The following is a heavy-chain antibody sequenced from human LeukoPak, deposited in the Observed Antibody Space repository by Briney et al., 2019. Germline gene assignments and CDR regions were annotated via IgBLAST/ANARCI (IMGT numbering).Heavy chain of an antibody. CDR2: IYYSGST. CDR3: ARVRSTVVPKFDY. V-gene: IGHV4-59*01. Sequence: SETLSFTCNVSGGSISSYYWSWIRQPPGKGLEWIGYIYYSGSTNYNPSLKSRVTISVDTSKNQFSLKLSSVTAADTAVYYCARVRSTVVPKFDYWGQGTLVTVSS. J-gene: IGHJ4*02. D-gene: IGHD4-23*01. CDR1: GGSISSYY.